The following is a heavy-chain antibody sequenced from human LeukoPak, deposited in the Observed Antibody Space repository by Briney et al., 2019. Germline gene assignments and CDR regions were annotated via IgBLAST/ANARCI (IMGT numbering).Heavy chain of an antibody. J-gene: IGHJ3*02. CDR2: IYYSGST. CDR1: GGSVSSGSYY. V-gene: IGHV4-61*01. Sequence: PSETLSLTCTVSGGSVSSGSYYWNWIRQPPGKGLEWIGYIYYSGSTNYNPSLKSRVTISVDTSKNQFSLKLSSVTAADTAVYNCARENDAFDIWGQGTMVTVSS. CDR3: ARENDAFDI.